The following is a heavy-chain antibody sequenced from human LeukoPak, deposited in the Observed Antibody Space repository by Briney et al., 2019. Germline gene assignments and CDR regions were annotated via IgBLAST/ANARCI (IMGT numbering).Heavy chain of an antibody. CDR2: INTDGTVT. V-gene: IGHV3-74*01. CDR3: ATKQWLAPPPDS. D-gene: IGHD6-19*01. CDR1: GFTFSKYW. Sequence: PGGSLRLSCAASGFTFSKYWMLWVRQAPGKGLESVSRINTDGTVTTYADPVKGRLTVTRDNADNTMFLQMNSVRDEDTAVYYCATKQWLAPPPDSWGQGTPVTVSS. J-gene: IGHJ4*02.